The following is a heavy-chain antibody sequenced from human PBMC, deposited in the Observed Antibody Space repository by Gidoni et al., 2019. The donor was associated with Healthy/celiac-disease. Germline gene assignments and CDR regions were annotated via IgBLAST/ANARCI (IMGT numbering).Heavy chain of an antibody. D-gene: IGHD6-13*01. Sequence: YDGSNKYYADSVKGRFTISRDNSKNTLYLQMNSLRAEDTAVYYCAKDLPIKSTSIAAAGYWGQGTLVTVSS. J-gene: IGHJ4*02. V-gene: IGHV3-30*02. CDR2: YDGSNK. CDR3: AKDLPIKSTSIAAAGY.